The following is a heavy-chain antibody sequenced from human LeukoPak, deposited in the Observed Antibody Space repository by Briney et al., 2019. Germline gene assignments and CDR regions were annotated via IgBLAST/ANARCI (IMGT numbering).Heavy chain of an antibody. CDR2: INTITGKS. CDR1: GYRFTDNA. CDR3: ARDPPRAAAGTDY. D-gene: IGHD6-13*01. J-gene: IGHJ4*02. V-gene: IGHV7-4-1*02. Sequence: ASVKVSCKVYGYRFTDNAINWVRQAPGQGLEWMGWINTITGKSAYAQGFTGRYVFSSDTSVSTAYLEINSLKAEDAAVYYCARDPPRAAAGTDYWGQGTPVTVSS.